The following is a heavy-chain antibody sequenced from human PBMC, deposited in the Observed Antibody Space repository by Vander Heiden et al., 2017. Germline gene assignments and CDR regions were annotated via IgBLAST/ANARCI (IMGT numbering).Heavy chain of an antibody. V-gene: IGHV6-1*01. CDR2: TYYRSKWYN. Sequence: HVQLQQSGPGLGQPSQPLSPTCATSGDSVSSHSAAWNWIRQPPSRGLEWLGRTYYRSKWYNDYAVSVKSRTTINPDTSKNQFSLQLNSVTPEDTAVYYCGRSVAGKHDYWGQGTLVTVSS. J-gene: IGHJ4*02. CDR1: GDSVSSHSAA. CDR3: GRSVAGKHDY. D-gene: IGHD6-19*01.